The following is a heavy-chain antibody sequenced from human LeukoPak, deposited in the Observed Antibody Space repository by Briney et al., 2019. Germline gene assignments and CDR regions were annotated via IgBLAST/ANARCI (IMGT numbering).Heavy chain of an antibody. CDR2: IYTSGST. Sequence: SETLSLTCTVSGGSISSGSYYWSWIRQPAGKGLEWIGRIYTSGSTNYNPSLKSRVTISVDTSKNQFSLKLSSVTAADTAVYYCARDYYDSSGYYWEVFDYWGQGTLVTVSS. CDR1: GGSISSGSYY. D-gene: IGHD3-22*01. CDR3: ARDYYDSSGYYWEVFDY. V-gene: IGHV4-61*02. J-gene: IGHJ4*02.